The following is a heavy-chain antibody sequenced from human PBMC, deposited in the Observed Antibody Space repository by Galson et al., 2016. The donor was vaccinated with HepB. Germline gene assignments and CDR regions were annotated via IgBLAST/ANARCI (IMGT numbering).Heavy chain of an antibody. J-gene: IGHJ1*01. CDR2: INRDGSTT. CDR1: GFNTFSRFA. V-gene: IGHV3-74*01. D-gene: IGHD3-22*01. Sequence: SLRLSCAASGFNTFSRFAMSWVRQAPGKGLVWVGRINRDGSTTNYADSVKGRFTISRDNAKNTLYLEMNSLRAEDTAVYYCVVLNYYDGHAWGQGTLVTVSS. CDR3: VVLNYYDGHA.